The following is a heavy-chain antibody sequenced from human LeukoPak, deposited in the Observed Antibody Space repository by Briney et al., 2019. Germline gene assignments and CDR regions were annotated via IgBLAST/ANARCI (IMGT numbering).Heavy chain of an antibody. D-gene: IGHD2-21*01. CDR1: GDRVSSKSAA. Sequence: SQTLSLTCAISGDRVSSKSAAWNWIRHSPSSGLEWLGRTYYRSKWNNDYAVSVRGRITINPDPSKNRFSLLLNSVTPEDTAVYYCARYSGPGVPDYWGQGTLVTVSP. CDR3: ARYSGPGVPDY. J-gene: IGHJ4*02. CDR2: TYYRSKWNN. V-gene: IGHV6-1*01.